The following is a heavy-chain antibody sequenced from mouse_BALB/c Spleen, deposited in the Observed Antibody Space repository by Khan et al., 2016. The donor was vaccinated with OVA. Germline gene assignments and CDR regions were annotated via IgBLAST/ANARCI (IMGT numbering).Heavy chain of an antibody. CDR2: IYPGVGYI. V-gene: IGHV1-63*02. Sequence: VQLQQSGAELVRPGTSVKISCKASGYTFTNYWLGWVKQRPGHGLEWIGDIYPGVGYINYNEKFKDRATLTAGTSSSTAYIQISGLTTEDSVVDLRARWATWFLDVWGTGTTVTVSS. CDR3: ARWATWFLDV. J-gene: IGHJ1*03. CDR1: GYTFTNYW.